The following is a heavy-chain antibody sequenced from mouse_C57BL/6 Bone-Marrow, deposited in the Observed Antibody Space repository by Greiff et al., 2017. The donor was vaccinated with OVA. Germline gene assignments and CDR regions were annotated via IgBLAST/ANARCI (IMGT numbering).Heavy chain of an antibody. V-gene: IGHV1-81*01. CDR3: ARYDGISYGYWYFDV. D-gene: IGHD1-1*01. CDR1: GYTFTSYG. Sequence: VKLQESGAELARPGASVKLSCKASGYTFTSYGISWVQQRTGQGLEWIGEIYPRSGNTYYNEKFKGKATLTADKSSSTAYMELRSLTSEDSAVYFCARYDGISYGYWYFDVWGTGTTVTGSS. CDR2: IYPRSGNT. J-gene: IGHJ1*03.